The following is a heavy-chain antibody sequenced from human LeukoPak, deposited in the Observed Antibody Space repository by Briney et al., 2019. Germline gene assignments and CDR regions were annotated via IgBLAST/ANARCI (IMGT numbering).Heavy chain of an antibody. V-gene: IGHV3-23*01. CDR3: ANHDSSGYPFFDY. CDR2: ISGSGGST. CDR1: GFTFSSYA. D-gene: IGHD3-22*01. Sequence: PGGSLRLSCAASGFTFSSYAMSWVRQAPGKGLEWVPAISGSGGSTYYADSVKGRFTISRDNSKNTLYLQMNSLRAEDTAVYYCANHDSSGYPFFDYWGQGTLVTVSS. J-gene: IGHJ4*02.